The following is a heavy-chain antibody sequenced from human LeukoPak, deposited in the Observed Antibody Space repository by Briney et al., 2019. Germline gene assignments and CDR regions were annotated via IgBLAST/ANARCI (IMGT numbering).Heavy chain of an antibody. Sequence: SGGSLRLSCAASGFTFSSYAMMWVRQPPGKGLDWVSTISVSGGSPNYADSVKGRFTISRDNSKNTLILQMNSLRAEDTGLYYCAKGLREYDFWSGYATWGQGTLVTVSS. CDR1: GFTFSSYA. J-gene: IGHJ5*02. V-gene: IGHV3-23*01. D-gene: IGHD3-3*01. CDR3: AKGLREYDFWSGYAT. CDR2: ISVSGGSP.